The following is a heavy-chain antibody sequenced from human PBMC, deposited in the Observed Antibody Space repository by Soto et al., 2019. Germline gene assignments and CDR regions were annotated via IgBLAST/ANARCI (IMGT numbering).Heavy chain of an antibody. Sequence: SETLSLTCTVSGGTTNNNNYYWGWIRQPPGKGLEWIGSIYYSGTTYYNPSLGSRVTISVDTSKNQFSLKLSSVTAADTAVYYCARRYGGAFDIWGQGTMITVSS. CDR2: IYYSGTT. CDR3: ARRYGGAFDI. CDR1: GGTTNNNNYY. J-gene: IGHJ3*02. V-gene: IGHV4-39*01. D-gene: IGHD1-20*01.